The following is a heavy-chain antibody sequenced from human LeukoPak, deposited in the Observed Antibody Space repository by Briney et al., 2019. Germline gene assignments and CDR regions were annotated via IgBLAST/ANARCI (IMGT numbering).Heavy chain of an antibody. CDR1: GYTFTSYY. V-gene: IGHV1-46*01. CDR3: ASYVRQPYYFDY. CDR2: INPSGGST. J-gene: IGHJ4*02. D-gene: IGHD3-10*02. Sequence: ASVKVSCKASGYTFTSYYMHWVRQAPGQGLEWMGIINPSGGSTSYAQKFQGRVTMTRDTSTSTVYMELSSLRSEDTAVYYCASYVRQPYYFDYWGQGTLVTVSS.